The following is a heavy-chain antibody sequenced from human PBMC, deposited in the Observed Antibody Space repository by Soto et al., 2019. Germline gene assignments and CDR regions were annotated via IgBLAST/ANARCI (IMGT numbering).Heavy chain of an antibody. V-gene: IGHV3-23*01. J-gene: IGHJ3*02. D-gene: IGHD3-9*01. Sequence: EVQLLESGGGLVQPGGSLRLSCAASGFTFSSYAMSWVRQAPGKGLEWVSAISGSGGSTYYADSVKGRFTISRDNSXNTXYLQMNSLRAEDTAVYYCAKGRLRYFDWSSDAFDIWGQGTMVTVSS. CDR3: AKGRLRYFDWSSDAFDI. CDR1: GFTFSSYA. CDR2: ISGSGGST.